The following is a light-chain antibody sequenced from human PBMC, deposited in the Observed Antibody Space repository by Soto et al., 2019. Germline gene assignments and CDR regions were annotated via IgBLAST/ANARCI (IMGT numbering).Light chain of an antibody. CDR1: SSDVGGYDY. J-gene: IGLJ1*01. CDR3: MSYTGSANRV. CDR2: EVT. Sequence: QSALTQPASVSGSPGQSITISCTGTSSDVGGYDYVSWYQQYPGKAPKLMIFEVTNRPSGVSNRFSGSRSGNTASLTISGLQAEDEADYYCMSYTGSANRVFGTGTKLTVL. V-gene: IGLV2-14*01.